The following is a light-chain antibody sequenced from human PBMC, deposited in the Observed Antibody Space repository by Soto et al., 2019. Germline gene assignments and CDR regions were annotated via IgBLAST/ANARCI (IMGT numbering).Light chain of an antibody. CDR1: QSVSSTY. V-gene: IGKV3-20*01. CDR2: GAS. CDR3: QQYGSSAWT. Sequence: ELVLTQSPGTLSLSPGERATLSCRASQSVSSTYLAWYQQKTGQAPRLLIYGASSRATGIPDRFSGSGSGTDFTLTISRLEPEDFAVYYCQQYGSSAWTFGQGTKVDIK. J-gene: IGKJ1*01.